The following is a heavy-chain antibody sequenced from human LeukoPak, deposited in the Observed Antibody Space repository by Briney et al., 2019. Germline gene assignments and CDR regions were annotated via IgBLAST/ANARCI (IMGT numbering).Heavy chain of an antibody. CDR2: ISGSGGST. J-gene: IGHJ4*02. CDR3: AKDVGYCSGGSCHAPPDY. CDR1: GFTFSSYA. D-gene: IGHD2-15*01. V-gene: IGHV3-23*01. Sequence: GGSLRLSCAASGFTFSSYAMCWVRQAPGKGLEWVSAISGSGGSTYYADSVKGRFTISRDNSKNTLYLQMNSLRAEDTAVYYCAKDVGYCSGGSCHAPPDYWGQGTLVTVSS.